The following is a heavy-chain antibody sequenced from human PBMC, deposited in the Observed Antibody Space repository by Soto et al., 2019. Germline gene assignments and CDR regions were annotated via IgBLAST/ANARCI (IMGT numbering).Heavy chain of an antibody. CDR1: GDSMSTYY. D-gene: IGHD7-27*01. CDR3: ARDQSGSADF. Sequence: PSDTVSFTCTVSGDSMSTYYWNWIRQSADKGVEWIGRISATGATTYSPSLKSRISLSVDTSKSEFSLNLKFVTAADTAVYFCARDQSGSADFWGPGTLDT. J-gene: IGHJ3*01. CDR2: ISATGAT. V-gene: IGHV4-4*07.